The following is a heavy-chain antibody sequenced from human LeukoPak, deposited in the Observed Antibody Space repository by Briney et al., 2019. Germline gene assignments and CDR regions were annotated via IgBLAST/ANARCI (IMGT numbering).Heavy chain of an antibody. V-gene: IGHV3-66*01. Sequence: GRSLRLSRAPSGFTVSSNYMNWVRQAPGKGLEWVSVIYSGGSTYYADSVRGRFTISRDNSKNTLYLQMNSLRAEDTAVYYCVRDRGAYYYDTGYWGQGILVTVSS. CDR3: VRDRGAYYYDTGY. CDR1: GFTVSSNY. D-gene: IGHD3-22*01. J-gene: IGHJ4*02. CDR2: IYSGGST.